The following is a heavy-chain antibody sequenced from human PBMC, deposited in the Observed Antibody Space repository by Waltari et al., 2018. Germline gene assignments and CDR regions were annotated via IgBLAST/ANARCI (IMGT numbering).Heavy chain of an antibody. Sequence: QVQLQESGPGLVKPSQTLSLTCTVSGGSISSGSYYWSWIRQPAGKGLEWIGRIYTSGSTNYNPSLKSRVTISIDTSKNQFSLKLSSVTAADTAVYYCARESGVATIHYYMDVWGKGTTVTVSS. V-gene: IGHV4-61*02. D-gene: IGHD5-12*01. CDR3: ARESGVATIHYYMDV. CDR1: GGSISSGSYY. J-gene: IGHJ6*03. CDR2: IYTSGST.